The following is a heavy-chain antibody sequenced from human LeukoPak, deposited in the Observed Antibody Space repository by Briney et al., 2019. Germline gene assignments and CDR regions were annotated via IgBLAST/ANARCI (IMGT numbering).Heavy chain of an antibody. D-gene: IGHD4-17*01. Sequence: SETLSLTCTVSGGSISSGSYYWGWIRQPPGKGLEWLGTVFYSGTTYYNPSLKSRVTISVDTSKNQFSLGLSSVTAPDTAVYYCARLDSGDYFFDYWGQGTLVTVSS. J-gene: IGHJ4*02. V-gene: IGHV4-39*01. CDR3: ARLDSGDYFFDY. CDR1: GGSISSGSYY. CDR2: VFYSGTT.